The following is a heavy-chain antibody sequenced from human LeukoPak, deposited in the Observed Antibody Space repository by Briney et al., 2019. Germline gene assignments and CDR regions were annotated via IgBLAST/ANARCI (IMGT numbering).Heavy chain of an antibody. V-gene: IGHV3-7*01. CDR2: IKEDGSEK. D-gene: IGHD2-2*01. Sequence: GGSLRLSCAASGFTFSSCWMSWVRQAPGKGLEWVANIKEDGSEKYYVDSVKGRFTISRDTAKNSLYLQMNSLRADDTAVYYCAKDRRYCSSTSCYDAYDAFDIWGQGTMVTVSS. J-gene: IGHJ3*02. CDR3: AKDRRYCSSTSCYDAYDAFDI. CDR1: GFTFSSCW.